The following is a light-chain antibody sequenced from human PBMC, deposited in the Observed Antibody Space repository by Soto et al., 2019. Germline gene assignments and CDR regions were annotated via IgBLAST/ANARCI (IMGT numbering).Light chain of an antibody. CDR2: RAS. J-gene: IGKJ1*01. CDR3: QQYSSSRT. V-gene: IGKV3-15*01. Sequence: EVLMTQSPDTLYVSPGERVTLSCRASQSVSDNLAWYQQKPGQGPRLLVYRASTRTLGIPARFSGSESGTEFTLTISSLESEDFAGYYCQQYSSSRTFGQGTKVEIK. CDR1: QSVSDN.